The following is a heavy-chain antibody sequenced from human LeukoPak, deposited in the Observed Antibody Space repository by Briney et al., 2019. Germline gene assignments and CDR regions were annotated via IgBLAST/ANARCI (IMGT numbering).Heavy chain of an antibody. Sequence: ASVKVSCKASGYTFTSYGISWVRQAPGQGLEWMGWISAYNGNTNYAQKLQGRVTMTTDTSTSTAYMELRSLRSDDTAVYYCARDGSGGYDYYYYGMDVWGQGTTVTVSS. CDR1: GYTFTSYG. V-gene: IGHV1-18*01. J-gene: IGHJ6*02. D-gene: IGHD5-12*01. CDR3: ARDGSGGYDYYYYGMDV. CDR2: ISAYNGNT.